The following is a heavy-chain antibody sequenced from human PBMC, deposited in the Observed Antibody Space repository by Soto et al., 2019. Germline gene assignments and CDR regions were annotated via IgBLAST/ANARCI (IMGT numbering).Heavy chain of an antibody. CDR3: ARGTYNWNPNWFDH. D-gene: IGHD1-20*01. CDR1: GFTFSSYS. J-gene: IGHJ5*02. V-gene: IGHV3-21*01. Sequence: GGSLRLSCAAPGFTFSSYSMNWVRQAPGKGLEWVSSISSSSYIYYADSVKGRFTISRDNAKNSLYLQMNSLRAEDTAVYYCARGTYNWNPNWFDHWGQGTLVTVS. CDR2: ISSSSYI.